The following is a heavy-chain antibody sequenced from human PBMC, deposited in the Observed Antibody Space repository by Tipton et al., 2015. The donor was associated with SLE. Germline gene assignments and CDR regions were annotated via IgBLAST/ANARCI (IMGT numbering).Heavy chain of an antibody. CDR2: IYYSGST. J-gene: IGHJ4*02. Sequence: TLSLTCTVSGGSISSGGYYWSWIRQHPGKGLEWIGYIYYSGSTYYNPSLKSRVTISVDASKNQFSLKLSSVTAADTAVYYCARDHSKGFDSWGRGTLVTVSS. V-gene: IGHV4-31*03. CDR1: GGSISSGGYY. CDR3: ARDHSKGFDS. D-gene: IGHD2/OR15-2a*01.